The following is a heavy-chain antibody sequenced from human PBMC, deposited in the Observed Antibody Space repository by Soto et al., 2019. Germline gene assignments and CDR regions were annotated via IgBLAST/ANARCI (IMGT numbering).Heavy chain of an antibody. CDR2: IHYSGTT. V-gene: IGHV4-39*02. D-gene: IGHD2-15*01. CDR1: GGSITNSNFY. CDR3: ARRGGERIYYFYYGLDV. J-gene: IGHJ6*02. Sequence: SETLSLTCSVSGGSITNSNFYWGWIRQSPGKGLEWIGSIHYSGTTYYNPSLKSRVTISVDTSRNHFSLKLTSVTAADTAVYYCARRGGERIYYFYYGLDVWGQGTTVTVSS.